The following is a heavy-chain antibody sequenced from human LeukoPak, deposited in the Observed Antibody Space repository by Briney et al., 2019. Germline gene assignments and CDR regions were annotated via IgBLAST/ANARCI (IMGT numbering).Heavy chain of an antibody. D-gene: IGHD3-22*01. V-gene: IGHV4-38-2*01. CDR1: GYFITSGHY. J-gene: IGHJ4*02. CDR3: ARDNPANSSGYYSPFDY. CDR2: IYHSGST. Sequence: PSETLSLTCAVSGYFITSGHYWGWIRQPPGKGLEWIGSIYHSGSTYYNPSLKSRDTISVDTSKNQFSLKLSSVTAADTAVYYCARDNPANSSGYYSPFDYWGQGTLVTVSS.